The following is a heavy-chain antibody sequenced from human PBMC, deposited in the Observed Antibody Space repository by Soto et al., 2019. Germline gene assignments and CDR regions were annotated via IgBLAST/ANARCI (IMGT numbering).Heavy chain of an antibody. J-gene: IGHJ5*02. CDR3: ARDPAP. V-gene: IGHV4-31*03. CDR2: IYNRGST. CDR1: GGSISSGGYY. Sequence: QVQLQESGPGLVKPSQTLALTCTVSGGSISSGGYYWSWIRQHPGKGLEWIGYIYNRGSTYYNPSLKSGVTISADTSKNQFPLKLSSVTAADTVVYYCARDPAPWGQGTLVTVSS.